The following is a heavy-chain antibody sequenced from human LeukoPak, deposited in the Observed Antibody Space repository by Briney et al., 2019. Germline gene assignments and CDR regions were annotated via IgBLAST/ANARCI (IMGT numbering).Heavy chain of an antibody. Sequence: GESLKISCKGSGYSFTSYWIGWVRQMPGKGLEWMGIIYPGDSDTRYSQSFQGQVTISADKSISTAYPQWSSLKASDTAMYYCARQGEQLGLAFDIWGQGALVTVSS. V-gene: IGHV5-51*01. D-gene: IGHD6-6*01. CDR2: IYPGDSDT. J-gene: IGHJ4*02. CDR1: GYSFTSYW. CDR3: ARQGEQLGLAFDI.